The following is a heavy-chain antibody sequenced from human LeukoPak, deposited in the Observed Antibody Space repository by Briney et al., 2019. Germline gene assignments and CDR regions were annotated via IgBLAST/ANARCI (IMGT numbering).Heavy chain of an antibody. J-gene: IGHJ5*02. D-gene: IGHD2-15*01. CDR1: GGTFRNFA. V-gene: IGHV1-69*06. CDR2: IVPIFGTR. Sequence: GSSVKVSCTASGGTFRNFAINWVRQAPGQGLEWMGRIVPIFGTRNYTQNFQGRVTITADRSTGTAYMELRSLRIDDTAVYYYARDPATLGYCSGGNCYRYNWFDPWGQGTLVTVSS. CDR3: ARDPATLGYCSGGNCYRYNWFDP.